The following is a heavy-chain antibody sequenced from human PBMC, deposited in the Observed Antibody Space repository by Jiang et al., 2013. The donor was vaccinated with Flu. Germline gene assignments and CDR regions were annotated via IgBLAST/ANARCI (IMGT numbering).Heavy chain of an antibody. CDR2: ISYSGTT. CDR3: VSTGYSSGWPARYYFD. D-gene: IGHD6-19*01. CDR1: GASISSYY. V-gene: IGHV4-59*01. Sequence: GPGLVKPSETLSLTCTVSGASISSYYWSWIRQPPGTALQWIGFISYSGTTSYNPSLKSRVTISVDTSKNQFSLKLNSVTAADTGVYYCVSTGYSSGWPARYYFD. J-gene: IGHJ4*01.